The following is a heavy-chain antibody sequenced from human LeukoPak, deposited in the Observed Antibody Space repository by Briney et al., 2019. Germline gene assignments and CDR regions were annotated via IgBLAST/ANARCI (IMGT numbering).Heavy chain of an antibody. CDR1: GGTFSSYA. CDR2: IIPIFGTA. CDR3: ARVPTDSSSWGYYYYGMDV. V-gene: IGHV1-69*01. J-gene: IGHJ6*02. Sequence: SVKVSCKASGGTFSSYAISWVRQAPGQGLEWMGGIIPIFGTANYAQKFQGRVTITADESTSTAYMELSSLRSEDTAVYYCARVPTDSSSWGYYYYGMDVWGQGTTVTVSS. D-gene: IGHD6-13*01.